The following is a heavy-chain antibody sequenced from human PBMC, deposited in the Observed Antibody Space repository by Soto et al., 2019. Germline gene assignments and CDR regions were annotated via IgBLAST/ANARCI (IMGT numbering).Heavy chain of an antibody. Sequence: PGGSLRLSCAASGFTVSSNYVSWVRQAPGKGLEWVSVIYSGGSTYYADSVKGRFTISRDNSKNTLYLQMNSLRAEDTAVYYCARDSRGDIWDAFDSWGQGTMVTVSS. CDR2: IYSGGST. V-gene: IGHV3-66*01. D-gene: IGHD3-9*01. CDR1: GFTVSSNY. J-gene: IGHJ3*02. CDR3: ARDSRGDIWDAFDS.